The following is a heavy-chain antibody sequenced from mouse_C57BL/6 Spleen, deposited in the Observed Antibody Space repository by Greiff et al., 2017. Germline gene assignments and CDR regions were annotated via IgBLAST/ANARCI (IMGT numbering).Heavy chain of an antibody. V-gene: IGHV1-82*01. Sequence: VQLQESGPELVKPGASVKISCKASGYAFSSSWMNWVKQRPGKGLEWIGRIYPGDGDTNYNGKFKGKATLTADKSSSTAYMQLSSLTSEDSAVYFCARAYSNYLDYWGQGTTRTVSS. CDR2: IYPGDGDT. CDR1: GYAFSSSW. CDR3: ARAYSNYLDY. D-gene: IGHD2-5*01. J-gene: IGHJ2*01.